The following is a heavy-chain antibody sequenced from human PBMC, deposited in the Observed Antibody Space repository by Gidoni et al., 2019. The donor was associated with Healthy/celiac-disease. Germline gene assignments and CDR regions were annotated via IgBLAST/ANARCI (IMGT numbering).Heavy chain of an antibody. Sequence: QVQLVESGGGVVQPGRSLRLSCAASGFTFSSYGMHWVRQAPGRGLEWVAVIWYDGSNEYYADSVQGRFPISRDNSKNTLYLQMNSLRAEDTAVYYCARDGSEHKTISLYDYGDYEPPHFDYWGQGTLVTVSS. V-gene: IGHV3-33*01. J-gene: IGHJ4*02. CDR1: GFTFSSYG. CDR2: IWYDGSNE. CDR3: ARDGSEHKTISLYDYGDYEPPHFDY. D-gene: IGHD4-17*01.